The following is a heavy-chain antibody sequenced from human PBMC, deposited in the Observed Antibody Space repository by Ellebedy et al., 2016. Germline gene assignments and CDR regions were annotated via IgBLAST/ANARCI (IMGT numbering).Heavy chain of an antibody. CDR1: GYSFTSYW. D-gene: IGHD2-2*01. Sequence: GESLKISCKGSGYSFTSYWIGWVRQKPGKGLECMGIIYPGDSDPTYSPSFQGHVTMSVDRSLSTAYLQWSSLQASDTAMYYCARLEGYCSSTSCQRSYFDYWGQGTLVTVSS. V-gene: IGHV5-51*01. CDR3: ARLEGYCSSTSCQRSYFDY. CDR2: IYPGDSDP. J-gene: IGHJ4*02.